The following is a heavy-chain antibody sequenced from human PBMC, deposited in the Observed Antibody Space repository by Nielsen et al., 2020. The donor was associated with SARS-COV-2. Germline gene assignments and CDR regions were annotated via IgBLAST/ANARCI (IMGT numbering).Heavy chain of an antibody. CDR2: ISYDGSNK. CDR3: AKPRSGGYEDYFDY. D-gene: IGHD5-12*01. V-gene: IGHV3-30*18. CDR1: GFTFDIYA. Sequence: GESLKISCAAFGFTFDIYAMHWVRQAPGKGLEWVAVISYDGSNKYYADSVKGRFTIARDNSKNTLYLQMNSLRVEDTAVYFCAKPRSGGYEDYFDYWGQGTQVTVSS. J-gene: IGHJ4*02.